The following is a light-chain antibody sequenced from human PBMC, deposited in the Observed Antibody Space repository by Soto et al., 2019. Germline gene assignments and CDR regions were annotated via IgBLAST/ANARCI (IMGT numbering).Light chain of an antibody. J-gene: IGKJ5*01. Sequence: TVLPLCQGTLSLSPGERATLSCRASQSVSSSYLAWYQQEPGQAPRLLIYGASSRATGIPDRCSGSWSGTYFTLAISILEPEDLSVYFFEQYCRSPITVSQGTRLEIK. CDR1: QSVSSSY. V-gene: IGKV3-20*01. CDR3: EQYCRSPIT. CDR2: GAS.